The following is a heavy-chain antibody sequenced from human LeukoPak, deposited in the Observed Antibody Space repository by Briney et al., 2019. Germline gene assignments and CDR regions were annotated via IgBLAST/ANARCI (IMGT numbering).Heavy chain of an antibody. CDR2: IKQDGREK. D-gene: IGHD5-12*01. J-gene: IGHJ4*02. CDR1: GFTFSRFW. CDR3: ARDGTYTDYDPDFDI. V-gene: IGHV3-7*04. Sequence: GGSLRLSCAASGFTFSRFWMSWVRQAPGKGLEWVANIKQDGREKYYVDSVKGRFTISRDNAKNSLYLQMNSLRAEDTAVFYCARDGTYTDYDPDFDIWGQGTLVTASS.